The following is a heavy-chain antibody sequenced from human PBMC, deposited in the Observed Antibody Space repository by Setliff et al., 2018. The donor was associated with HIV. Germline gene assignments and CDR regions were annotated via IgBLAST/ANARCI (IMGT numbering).Heavy chain of an antibody. Sequence: NPSETLSLTCTVSGGSISGSSYYWGWIRQPPGKGLEWIGSIYYSGSTYYNPSLKSRVTISVDTSKKRFSLKMSPVTAADTAVYYCARMTYYYDSSGYRENWFDPWGQGTLVTVSS. J-gene: IGHJ5*02. CDR3: ARMTYYYDSSGYRENWFDP. V-gene: IGHV4-39*01. D-gene: IGHD3-22*01. CDR2: IYYSGST. CDR1: GGSISGSSYY.